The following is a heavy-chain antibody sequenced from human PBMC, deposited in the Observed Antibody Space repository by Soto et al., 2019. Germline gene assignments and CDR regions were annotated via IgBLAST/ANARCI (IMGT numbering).Heavy chain of an antibody. CDR1: GGSISSGGYY. CDR2: IYYSGST. V-gene: IGHV4-39*01. CDR3: ARLRLEWLLSGYYYGMDV. J-gene: IGHJ6*02. Sequence: SETLSLTCTVSGGSISSGGYYWGWIRQPPGKGLEWIGSIYYSGSTYYNPSLKSRVTISVDTSKNQFSLKLSSVTAADTAVYYCARLRLEWLLSGYYYGMDVWGQGTTVTVSS. D-gene: IGHD3-3*01.